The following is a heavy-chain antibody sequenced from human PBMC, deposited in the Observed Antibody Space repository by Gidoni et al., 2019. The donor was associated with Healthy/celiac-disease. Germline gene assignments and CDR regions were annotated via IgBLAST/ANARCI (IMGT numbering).Heavy chain of an antibody. CDR1: GFHCDDYA. J-gene: IGHJ5*02. D-gene: IGHD5-12*01. Sequence: EVQLVESGGGVVQPGGSLRLSCAAPGFHCDDYAMHWVRQAPGKGLEWVSLISGDGGSTYYADSVKGRFTISRDNSKNSLYLQMNSLRTEDTALYYCAKDIQMATIIGFFAWGQGTLVTVSS. CDR3: AKDIQMATIIGFFA. CDR2: ISGDGGST. V-gene: IGHV3-43*02.